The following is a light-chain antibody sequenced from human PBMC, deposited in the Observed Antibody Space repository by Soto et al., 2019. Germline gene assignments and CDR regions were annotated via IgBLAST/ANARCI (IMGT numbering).Light chain of an antibody. CDR1: QSVSSY. V-gene: IGKV3-11*01. CDR2: DAS. Sequence: EIVLTQSPATLSLSPGERATIYCRASQSVSSYLAWYQQKPGQAPRLLIYDASNRATGIPARFSGSGSGTDFTLTISSLEPEDFAVYYCQQRSNWPWTFGQGTKVDIK. CDR3: QQRSNWPWT. J-gene: IGKJ1*01.